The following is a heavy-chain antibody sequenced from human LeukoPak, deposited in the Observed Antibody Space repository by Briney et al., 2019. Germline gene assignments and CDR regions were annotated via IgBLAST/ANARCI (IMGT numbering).Heavy chain of an antibody. D-gene: IGHD6-13*01. Sequence: SSETLSLTCAVYGGSFSGYYWSWIRQPPGKGLEWIGEINHSGSTNYNPSLKSRVTISVDTSKNQFSLKLSSVTAADTAVYYRARGRRYSSSWYVDYWGQGTLVTVSS. CDR2: INHSGST. CDR3: ARGRRYSSSWYVDY. V-gene: IGHV4-34*01. J-gene: IGHJ4*02. CDR1: GGSFSGYY.